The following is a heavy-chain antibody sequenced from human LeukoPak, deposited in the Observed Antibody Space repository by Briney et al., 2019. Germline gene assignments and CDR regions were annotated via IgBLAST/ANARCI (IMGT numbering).Heavy chain of an antibody. Sequence: GGSLRLSCAASGFTFSSYWMHWVRQAPGKGLVWVSRINSDGSSTSYADSVKGRFTISRDNAKNSVFLQMNSVRAEDTAVYYCARDLDTGNYFFAYWGQGTPVIVSS. CDR3: ARDLDTGNYFFAY. V-gene: IGHV3-74*01. CDR1: GFTFSSYW. D-gene: IGHD3-9*01. CDR2: INSDGSST. J-gene: IGHJ4*02.